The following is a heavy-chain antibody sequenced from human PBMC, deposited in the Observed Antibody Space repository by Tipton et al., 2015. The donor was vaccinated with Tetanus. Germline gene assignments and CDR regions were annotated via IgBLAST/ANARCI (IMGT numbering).Heavy chain of an antibody. CDR3: AGVTAQRTELYFDH. CDR2: IHYSGNP. V-gene: IGHV4-59*12. Sequence: TLSLTCTVSGDSISGDYWSWIRQPPGKGLEWIGYIHYSGNPNYNPSLKSRVTISVDTSRNQFSLKLTSLTVADTAVYYCAGVTAQRTELYFDHWGQGTLVTVSS. J-gene: IGHJ4*02. CDR1: GDSISGDY. D-gene: IGHD6-13*01.